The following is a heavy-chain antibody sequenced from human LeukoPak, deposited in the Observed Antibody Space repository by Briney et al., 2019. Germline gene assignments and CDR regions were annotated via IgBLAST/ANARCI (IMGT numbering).Heavy chain of an antibody. D-gene: IGHD2-21*01. CDR2: IYHSGST. CDR3: ARVAYSAFDI. Sequence: SQTLSLTCTVSGGSISSGGYYWSWIRQPPGKGLEWIGYIYHSGSTYYNPSLKSRVTISVDRSKNQFSLKLSSVTAADTAVYYCARVAYSAFDIWGQGTMVTVSS. V-gene: IGHV4-30-2*01. J-gene: IGHJ3*02. CDR1: GGSISSGGYY.